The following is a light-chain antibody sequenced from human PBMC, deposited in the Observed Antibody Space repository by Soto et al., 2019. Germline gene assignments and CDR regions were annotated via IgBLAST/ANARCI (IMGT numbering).Light chain of an antibody. Sequence: QSALTQPASVSGSPGQSIAISCTGTSSDVGGYDYVSWYQQQPDKAPKLMIYEVTKRPSGVSIRFSGSKSVNTASLTISGRQAEDEAEYYCISHTGVSTRVFGTGTKVTVL. CDR3: ISHTGVSTRV. CDR2: EVT. CDR1: SSDVGGYDY. J-gene: IGLJ1*01. V-gene: IGLV2-14*01.